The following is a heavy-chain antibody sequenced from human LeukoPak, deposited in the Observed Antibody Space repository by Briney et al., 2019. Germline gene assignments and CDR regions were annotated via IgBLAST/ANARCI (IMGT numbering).Heavy chain of an antibody. CDR3: ASAYGDYGAPSKN. V-gene: IGHV3-9*01. CDR2: ISWNSGSI. Sequence: GGSLRLSCAASGFTFDDYAMHWVRQAPGKGLEWVSGISWNSGSIGYAGSVKGRFTISRDNAKNSLYLQMNSLRAEDTALYYCASAYGDYGAPSKNWGQGTLVTVSS. J-gene: IGHJ4*02. CDR1: GFTFDDYA. D-gene: IGHD4-17*01.